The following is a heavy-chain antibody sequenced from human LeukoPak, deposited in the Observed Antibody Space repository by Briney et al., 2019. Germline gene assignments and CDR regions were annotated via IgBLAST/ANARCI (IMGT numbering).Heavy chain of an antibody. CDR3: ARVCGSATNYRLCGFDI. CDR2: IDTSWST. V-gene: IGHV4-4*07. J-gene: IGHJ3*02. Sequence: PSETLSLTCTVAGGSISNYYWNSVRQPAGKGLEWIGRIDTSWSTNYNPSLKSRVTMSVDTSKNQFSLKVTSVTAADTAVYYCARVCGSATNYRLCGFDIWGQGAVVTVSS. D-gene: IGHD3-10*01. CDR1: GGSISNYY.